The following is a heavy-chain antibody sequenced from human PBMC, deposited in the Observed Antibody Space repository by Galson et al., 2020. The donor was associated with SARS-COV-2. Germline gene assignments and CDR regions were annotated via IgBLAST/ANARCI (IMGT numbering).Heavy chain of an antibody. Sequence: ETSETLSLTCTVSDGSISSYYWSWIRQPPGKGLEWIGYIFYSGSTNYNPSLKSRVTISLDTSKNQFSLKLSSVTAADTAVYYCARHVWELPLTYFDYWGQGTLVTVSS. CDR3: ARHVWELPLTYFDY. J-gene: IGHJ4*02. D-gene: IGHD1-26*01. CDR1: DGSISSYY. CDR2: IFYSGST. V-gene: IGHV4-59*08.